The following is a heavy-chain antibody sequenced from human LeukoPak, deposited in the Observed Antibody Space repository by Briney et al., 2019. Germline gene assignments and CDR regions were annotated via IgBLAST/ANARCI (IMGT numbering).Heavy chain of an antibody. D-gene: IGHD3-22*01. CDR3: ASVPTYYYDSSGYPLDY. Sequence: GKSLRLSCAASGFTFSSYGMNWVRQAPRKGLEWVSYISSSSSTIYYADSVKGRFTITRDNAKNSLYLQMNSLRAEDTAVYYCASVPTYYYDSSGYPLDYWGQGTLVTVSS. CDR1: GFTFSSYG. V-gene: IGHV3-48*04. CDR2: ISSSSSTI. J-gene: IGHJ4*02.